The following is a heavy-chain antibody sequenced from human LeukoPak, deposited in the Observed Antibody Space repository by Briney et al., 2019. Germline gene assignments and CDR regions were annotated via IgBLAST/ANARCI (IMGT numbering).Heavy chain of an antibody. D-gene: IGHD1-26*01. CDR1: GFPFSSYW. V-gene: IGHV3-74*01. Sequence: GGSVRLSCATSGFPFSSYWMHWVRQAPGKGLVWVSRINSDESITRYAASVKGRITISRDNAKNTLYLQMNSLRAEDTAVYYCARGGSPPEALGDAFDIWGQGRMLTVPS. CDR2: INSDESIT. CDR3: ARGGSPPEALGDAFDI. J-gene: IGHJ3*02.